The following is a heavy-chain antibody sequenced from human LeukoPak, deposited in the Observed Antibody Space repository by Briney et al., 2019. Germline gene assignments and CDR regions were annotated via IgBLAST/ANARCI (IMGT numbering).Heavy chain of an antibody. Sequence: GSLRLSCAASGFTFSSYAMSWVRQAPGKGLEWVSAISGSGGSTYYADSVKGRFTISRDNSKNTLYLQMNSLGAEDTAVYYCAKSTESLRYFDWLKGGDAFDIWGQGTMVTVSS. CDR1: GFTFSSYA. V-gene: IGHV3-23*01. D-gene: IGHD3-9*01. CDR3: AKSTESLRYFDWLKGGDAFDI. J-gene: IGHJ3*02. CDR2: ISGSGGST.